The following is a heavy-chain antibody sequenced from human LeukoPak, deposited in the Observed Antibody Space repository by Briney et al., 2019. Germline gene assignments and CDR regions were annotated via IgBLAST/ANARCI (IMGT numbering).Heavy chain of an antibody. CDR1: GCSISSYY. V-gene: IGHV4-59*01. CDR2: IYYSGST. D-gene: IGHD2-21*02. J-gene: IGHJ4*02. CDR3: ASYGDRFDY. Sequence: PSETLSLTCTVSGCSISSYYWSWIRQPPGKGLEWIGYIYYSGSTNYNPSLKSRVTISVDTSKNQFSLKLSSVTAADTAVYYCASYGDRFDYWGQGTLVTVSS.